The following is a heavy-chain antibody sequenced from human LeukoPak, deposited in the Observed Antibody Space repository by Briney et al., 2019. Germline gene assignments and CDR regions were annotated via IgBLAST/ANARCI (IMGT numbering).Heavy chain of an antibody. J-gene: IGHJ4*02. CDR1: GGSISSYY. Sequence: SETLSLTCTVTGGSISSYYWSWIRQPPGKGLEWIGYIYYSGSTNYNPSLKSRVTISVDTSKNQFSLNLSSVTAADTAIYYCARGYGDYYFDYWGQGTLVTVSS. CDR2: IYYSGST. V-gene: IGHV4-59*08. CDR3: ARGYGDYYFDY. D-gene: IGHD2-21*02.